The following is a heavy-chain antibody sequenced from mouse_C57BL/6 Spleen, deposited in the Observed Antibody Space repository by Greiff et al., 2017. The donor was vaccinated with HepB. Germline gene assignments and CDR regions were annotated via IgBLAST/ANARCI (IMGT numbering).Heavy chain of an antibody. Sequence: VKLQESGPELVKPGASVKISCKASGYAFSSSWMNWVKQRPGKGLEWIGRIYPGDGDTNYNGKFKGKATLTADKSSSTAYMQLSSLTSEDSAVYFCARHGYYAMDDWGQGTSVTVSS. J-gene: IGHJ4*01. CDR2: IYPGDGDT. V-gene: IGHV1-82*01. CDR1: GYAFSSSW. CDR3: ARHGYYAMDD.